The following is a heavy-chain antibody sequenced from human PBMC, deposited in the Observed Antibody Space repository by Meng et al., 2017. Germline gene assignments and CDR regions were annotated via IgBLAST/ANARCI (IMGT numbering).Heavy chain of an antibody. Sequence: EVRLGGSGGGLVQPGGSLRLSFAASGFTFSSYAMSWVRQAPGKGLEWVSAISGSGGSTYYADSVKGRFTISRDNSKNTLYLQMNSLKTEDTAVYYCTTESADDYGDYWGQGTLVTVSS. CDR3: TTESADDYGDY. J-gene: IGHJ4*02. V-gene: IGHV3-23*04. CDR1: GFTFSSYA. CDR2: ISGSGGST.